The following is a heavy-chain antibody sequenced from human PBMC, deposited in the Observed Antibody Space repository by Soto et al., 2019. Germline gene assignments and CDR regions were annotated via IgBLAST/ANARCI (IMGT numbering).Heavy chain of an antibody. Sequence: DVQLVESGGGLVQPGESLRLSCVASGFSFGTQSMNWVRQAPGKGLEWVADIKSSGDNIFYADSVKGGFTISRDNARDSVYLQMNSLRVADPAVYYCLRAVGPSDLRTHVFQDWGQGMWVTVSS. CDR3: LRAVGPSDLRTHVFQD. D-gene: IGHD1-26*01. V-gene: IGHV3-48*01. J-gene: IGHJ4*02. CDR1: GFSFGTQS. CDR2: IKSSGDNI.